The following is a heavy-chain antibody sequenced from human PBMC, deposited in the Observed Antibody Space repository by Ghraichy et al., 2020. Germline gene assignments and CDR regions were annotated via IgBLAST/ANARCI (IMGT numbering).Heavy chain of an antibody. Sequence: SETLSLTCTVSGGSISSYYWSWIRQPPGKGLEWIGYIYYSGSTNYNPSLKSRVTISVDTSKNQFSLKLSSVTAADTAVYYCARGPPSIAARPYYYYGMDVWGQGTTVTVSS. CDR2: IYYSGST. CDR3: ARGPPSIAARPYYYYGMDV. CDR1: GGSISSYY. J-gene: IGHJ6*02. D-gene: IGHD6-6*01. V-gene: IGHV4-59*01.